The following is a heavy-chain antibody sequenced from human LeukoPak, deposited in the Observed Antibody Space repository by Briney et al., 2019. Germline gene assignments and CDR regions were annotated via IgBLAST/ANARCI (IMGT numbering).Heavy chain of an antibody. V-gene: IGHV3-48*04. CDR3: ARDSNYYDSSGYYYPDY. CDR2: ISSSSSTI. CDR1: GFTFSSYS. Sequence: GGSLRLSCAASGFTFSSYSMNWVRQAPGRGLEWVSYISSSSSTIYYADSVKGRFTISRDNAKNSLYLQMNSLRAEDTAVYYCARDSNYYDSSGYYYPDYWGQGTLVTVSS. J-gene: IGHJ4*02. D-gene: IGHD3-22*01.